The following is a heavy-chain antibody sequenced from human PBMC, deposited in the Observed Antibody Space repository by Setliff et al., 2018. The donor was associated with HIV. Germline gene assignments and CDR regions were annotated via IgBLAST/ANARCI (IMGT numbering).Heavy chain of an antibody. CDR1: GGSISSYY. CDR3: AREDSSYHYFDY. D-gene: IGHD6-6*01. Sequence: ASETLSLTCTVSGGSISSYYWSWIRQPPGKGLEWIGYIYYSGSTNYNPSLKSRVTISVDTSKNQFSLKLTSVTAADTAVYYCAREDSSYHYFDYWGQGMLVT. CDR2: IYYSGST. J-gene: IGHJ4*02. V-gene: IGHV4-59*12.